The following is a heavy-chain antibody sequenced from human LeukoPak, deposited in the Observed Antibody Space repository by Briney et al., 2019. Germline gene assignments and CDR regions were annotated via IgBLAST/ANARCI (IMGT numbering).Heavy chain of an antibody. J-gene: IGHJ4*02. Sequence: QPGGSLRLSCVVSGFTFSSYAMSWVRHAPGKGLEWVSAITGSGGSTYYADSVKGRFTISRDNFQNTLFLQMNSLRDEDTAVYFCARTSYDFSGYPIDYWGQGTLVTVSS. CDR1: GFTFSSYA. CDR3: ARTSYDFSGYPIDY. CDR2: ITGSGGST. V-gene: IGHV3-23*01. D-gene: IGHD3-22*01.